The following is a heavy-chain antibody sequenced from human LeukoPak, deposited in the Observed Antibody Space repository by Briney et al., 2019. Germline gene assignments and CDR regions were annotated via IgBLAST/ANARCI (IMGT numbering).Heavy chain of an antibody. V-gene: IGHV3-30*19. CDR3: ARDGGYDFWSGYYQDY. CDR1: GFTSSSYG. J-gene: IGHJ4*02. Sequence: GGSLRLSCAASGFTSSSYGMHWVRQAPGKGLEWVALISYDANIGSNKYYADSVKGRFTISRDNSKNTLYLQMNSLRAEDTAVYYCARDGGYDFWSGYYQDYWGQGTLVTVSS. D-gene: IGHD3-3*01. CDR2: ISYDANIGSNK.